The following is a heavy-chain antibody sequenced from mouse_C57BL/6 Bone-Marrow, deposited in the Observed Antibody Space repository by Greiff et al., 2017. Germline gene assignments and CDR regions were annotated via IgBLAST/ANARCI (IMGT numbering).Heavy chain of an antibody. CDR1: GYTFTSYG. CDR2: IHPRSGNT. J-gene: IGHJ4*01. Sequence: VQLVESGAELARPGASVKLSCKASGYTFTSYGISWVKQRTGQGLEWIGEIHPRSGNTNYNEKFKGKATLIADKSSSTAYMGLRSLTSEDSAVYICAKELGGDYYAMDYWGQGTSVTVSS. D-gene: IGHD4-1*01. CDR3: AKELGGDYYAMDY. V-gene: IGHV1-81*01.